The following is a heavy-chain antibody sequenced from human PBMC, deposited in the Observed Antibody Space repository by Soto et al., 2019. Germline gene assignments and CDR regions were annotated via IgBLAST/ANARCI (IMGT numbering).Heavy chain of an antibody. V-gene: IGHV3-48*02. CDR2: ISTTSSII. Sequence: GGSLRLSCAASGFAFSSYSMNWVRQAPGKGLEWVSYISTTSSIIFYADSVKGRFTISRDDAKNSLYLQMNSLRDEDTAVYYCARGGGFFDYWGQGTLVTVSS. CDR3: ARGGGFFDY. CDR1: GFAFSSYS. D-gene: IGHD3-10*01. J-gene: IGHJ4*02.